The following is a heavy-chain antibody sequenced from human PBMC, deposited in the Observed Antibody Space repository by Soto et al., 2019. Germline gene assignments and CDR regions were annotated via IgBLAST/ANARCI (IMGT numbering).Heavy chain of an antibody. CDR2: IWYDGSNK. CDR3: ARAVASSWAFDY. V-gene: IGHV3-33*01. CDR1: EFTFSSYG. D-gene: IGHD6-13*01. Sequence: GGSLRLSCAASEFTFSSYGMHWVRQAPGKGLEWVAVIWYDGSNKYYADSVKGRFTISRDNSKNTLYLQMNSLRAEDTAVYYCARAVASSWAFDYWGQGTLVTVSS. J-gene: IGHJ4*02.